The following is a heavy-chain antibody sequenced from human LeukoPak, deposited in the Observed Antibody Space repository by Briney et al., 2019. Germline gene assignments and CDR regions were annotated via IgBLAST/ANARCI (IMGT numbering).Heavy chain of an antibody. V-gene: IGHV1-46*01. Sequence: ASVKVSCTASGYTFTSNYIHWVRQAPGQGLEWMGMIYPRDGSTSYAQKFQGRVTVTRDTSTSTVHMELSGLRSEDTAVYYCAKDQEGFDYWGQGTLVTVSS. J-gene: IGHJ4*02. CDR3: AKDQEGFDY. CDR2: IYPRDGST. CDR1: GYTFTSNY.